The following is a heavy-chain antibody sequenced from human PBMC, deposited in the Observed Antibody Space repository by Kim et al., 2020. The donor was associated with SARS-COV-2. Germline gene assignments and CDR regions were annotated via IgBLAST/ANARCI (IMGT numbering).Heavy chain of an antibody. J-gene: IGHJ2*01. CDR2: INPNGGGT. Sequence: ASVKVSCKASGYTFTDYYMHWVRQAPGQGLEWMGWINPNGGGTNYAQKFQGRVTMTRDTSISTAYMELSSLRSDDTAVYYCARLVDTAMVACFELWGRGTLVTVSS. CDR3: ARLVDTAMVACFEL. D-gene: IGHD5-18*01. V-gene: IGHV1-2*02. CDR1: GYTFTDYY.